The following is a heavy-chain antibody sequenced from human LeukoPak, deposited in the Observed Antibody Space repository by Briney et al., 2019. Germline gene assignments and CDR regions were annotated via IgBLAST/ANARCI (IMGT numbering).Heavy chain of an antibody. V-gene: IGHV3-23*01. Sequence: GGSLRLSCAASGFTFSSYAMSWVRQAPGKGLEWVSAISGSGGSTYYADSVKGRFTISRDNSKNTLYLQMNSLRAEDTAVYYCARANYRPYYDSSGCFDYWGQGTLVTVSS. CDR3: ARANYRPYYDSSGCFDY. D-gene: IGHD3-22*01. CDR1: GFTFSSYA. CDR2: ISGSGGST. J-gene: IGHJ4*02.